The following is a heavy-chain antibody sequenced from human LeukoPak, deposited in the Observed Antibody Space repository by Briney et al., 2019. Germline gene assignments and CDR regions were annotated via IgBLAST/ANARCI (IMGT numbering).Heavy chain of an antibody. CDR2: IYYSGST. CDR3: ARHHRAPSGFGESYFWFDP. D-gene: IGHD3-10*01. Sequence: PSETLSLTCTVSGGSISSSSYYWGWIRQPPGKGLEWIGSIYYSGSTYYNPSLKSRVTISVDTSKNQFSLKLSSVTAADTAVYYCARHHRAPSGFGESYFWFDPWGQGTLVTVSS. CDR1: GGSISSSSYY. J-gene: IGHJ5*02. V-gene: IGHV4-39*01.